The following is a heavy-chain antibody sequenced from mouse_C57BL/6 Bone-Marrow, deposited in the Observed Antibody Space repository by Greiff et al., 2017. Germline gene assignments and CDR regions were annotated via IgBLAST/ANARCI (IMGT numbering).Heavy chain of an antibody. D-gene: IGHD1-2*01. CDR2: IHPNSGST. CDR3: ATTASRAWFAD. J-gene: IGHJ3*01. CDR1: GYTFTSYW. V-gene: IGHV1-64*01. Sequence: QVQLQQPGAELVTPGASVKLSCKASGYTFTSYWMHWVQQRPGQGLDWIGMIHPNSGSTNYNEKFKSKATLTVDNSSSAAYMQLSSLTSEDSAVYYCATTASRAWFADWGQGTLVTISA.